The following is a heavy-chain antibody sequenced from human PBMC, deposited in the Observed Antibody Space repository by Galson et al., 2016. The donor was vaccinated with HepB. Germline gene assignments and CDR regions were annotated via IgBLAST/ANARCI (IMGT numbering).Heavy chain of an antibody. Sequence: QSGAEVKKPGESLRISCKGSGYSFTTYWISWVRQMPGRGLEWVGRIAPSDSYIHYSPPFHGHVTISVDKSISTSYLQWSSLKASDAAMYFCSRQGESRGGRAAAAGTDYWGQGTLVTVSS. V-gene: IGHV5-10-1*01. CDR2: IAPSDSYI. D-gene: IGHD6-13*01. CDR1: GYSFTTYW. CDR3: SRQGESRGGRAAAAGTDY. J-gene: IGHJ4*02.